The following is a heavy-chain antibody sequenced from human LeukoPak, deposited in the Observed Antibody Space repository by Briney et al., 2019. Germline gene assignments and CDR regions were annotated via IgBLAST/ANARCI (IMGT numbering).Heavy chain of an antibody. J-gene: IGHJ5*02. Sequence: GGSLRLSCAASGFTFSSYWMHWVRQTPGKGLVWISRINGDGSSTTYADSVKGRFTISRDNAKNTLYLQMNSLRAEDTAVYYCARVTQKVTTLSWVARSGNNWFDPWGQGTLVTVSS. D-gene: IGHD4-17*01. CDR3: ARVTQKVTTLSWVARSGNNWFDP. V-gene: IGHV3-74*01. CDR1: GFTFSSYW. CDR2: INGDGSST.